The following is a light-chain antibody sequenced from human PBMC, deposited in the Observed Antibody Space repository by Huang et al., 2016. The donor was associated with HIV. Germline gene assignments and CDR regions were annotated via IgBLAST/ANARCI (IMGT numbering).Light chain of an antibody. Sequence: DIQITQSPRTLSASVGDRVTITCRASQSVSTWVSWYQQKPGKPPKLLIYKASTLETGVPSRFSGSGSGTEFTLTISSLQPDDFATYYCQQYSSFWTFGQGTKV. V-gene: IGKV1-5*03. CDR2: KAS. CDR1: QSVSTW. CDR3: QQYSSFWT. J-gene: IGKJ1*01.